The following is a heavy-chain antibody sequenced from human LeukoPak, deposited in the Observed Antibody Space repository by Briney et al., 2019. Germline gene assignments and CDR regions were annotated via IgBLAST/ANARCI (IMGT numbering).Heavy chain of an antibody. J-gene: IGHJ4*02. V-gene: IGHV4-38-2*01. Sequence: SETLSLTCAVSDYSISSGYYWGWIRQPPGKGLEWIGSMYHSGNTYYNPSLKNRVTISVDTSKNQFSLKLSSVTAADTALYYCARHGYGDFWRGFYWGQGTLVTVSS. D-gene: IGHD3-3*01. CDR1: DYSISSGYY. CDR3: ARHGYGDFWRGFY. CDR2: MYHSGNT.